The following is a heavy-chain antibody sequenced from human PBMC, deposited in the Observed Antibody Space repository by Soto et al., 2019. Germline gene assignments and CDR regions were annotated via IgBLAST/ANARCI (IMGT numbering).Heavy chain of an antibody. J-gene: IGHJ4*02. Sequence: LVESGGGVAQPGGSLRLSCATSGFTFSHSGMHWVRQAPGKGLEWVGIICNDGSTTTYADSVKGRFTVSRDNSKKTVYLQMNSLRDDDTAVYYCARDGSHDDVDYWGQGTLVTVSS. CDR3: ARDGSHDDVDY. V-gene: IGHV3-33*01. CDR1: GFTFSHSG. D-gene: IGHD1-1*01. CDR2: ICNDGSTT.